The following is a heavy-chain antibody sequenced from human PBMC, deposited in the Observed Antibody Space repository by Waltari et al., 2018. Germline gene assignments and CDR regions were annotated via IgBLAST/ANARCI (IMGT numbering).Heavy chain of an antibody. CDR3: ARAPVGYCNSGTCYGAFDY. Sequence: QVHLLQSGAEVKKPGSSVKVSCKASGGTFSSYSITWVRQAPGQGLEWMGGVIPVVITTKDAQELQDRGTITADESTSTAYMELSSLISEDTAIYYCARAPVGYCNSGTCYGAFDYWGQGTLVTVSS. CDR1: GGTFSSYS. D-gene: IGHD2-2*01. J-gene: IGHJ4*02. V-gene: IGHV1-69*01. CDR2: VIPVVITT.